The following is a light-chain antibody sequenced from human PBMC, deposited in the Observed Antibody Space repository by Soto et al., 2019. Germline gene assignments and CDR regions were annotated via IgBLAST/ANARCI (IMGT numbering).Light chain of an antibody. CDR3: CSYAGRYTYV. Sequence: QSALTQPASVSGSPGQSITISCTGSNSDIGNYNIVSWYQQHPDKAPQLIIYEVTKRPSGVSNRFSGSKSGNTASLTISGLQAEDEADYYCCSYAGRYTYVFGTGTKVTVL. J-gene: IGLJ1*01. CDR1: NSDIGNYNI. V-gene: IGLV2-23*02. CDR2: EVT.